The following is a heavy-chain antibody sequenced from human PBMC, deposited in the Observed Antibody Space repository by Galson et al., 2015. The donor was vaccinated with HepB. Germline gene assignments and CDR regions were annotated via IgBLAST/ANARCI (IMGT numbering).Heavy chain of an antibody. CDR3: AAQHPAYCGGDCSQFDY. D-gene: IGHD2-21*02. Sequence: SLRLSCAASRFSFSDYAMNWVRQAPGKGLEWVASISSTSDNIYYSDSVKGRFTISRDNAEKSLFLQLNSLRVEDTALYYCAAQHPAYCGGDCSQFDYWGQGTLVTVSS. CDR2: ISSTSDNI. CDR1: RFSFSDYA. J-gene: IGHJ4*02. V-gene: IGHV3-21*01.